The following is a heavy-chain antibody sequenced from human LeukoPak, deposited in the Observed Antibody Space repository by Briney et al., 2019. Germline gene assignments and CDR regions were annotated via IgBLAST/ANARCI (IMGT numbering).Heavy chain of an antibody. J-gene: IGHJ4*02. CDR2: INHIGST. CDR1: GGSFSKYY. V-gene: IGHV4-34*01. CDR3: AGPKIRRRGSFDS. Sequence: SETLSLTCAVYGGSFSKYYWSWIRHPPGKGLEWIGEINHIGSTNYNPSLKSRVTISVDTSKNQFSLKLSSVTAAHTGVYYCAGPKIRRRGSFDSWGQGTLVTASS. D-gene: IGHD3-10*01.